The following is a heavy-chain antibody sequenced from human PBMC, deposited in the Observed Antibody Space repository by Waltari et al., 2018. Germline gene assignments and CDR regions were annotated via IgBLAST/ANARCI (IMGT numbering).Heavy chain of an antibody. CDR2: IYYSGST. V-gene: IGHV4-59*01. Sequence: QVQLQESGPGLVKPSETLSLTCTVAGGSISRYYWSWIRQPPGKGLEWIGYIYYSGSTNYNPSLKSRVTISVDTSKNQFSLKLSSVTAADTAVYYCASLRSNYYDSSGYYYFDYWGQGTLVTVSS. D-gene: IGHD3-22*01. CDR1: GGSISRYY. CDR3: ASLRSNYYDSSGYYYFDY. J-gene: IGHJ4*02.